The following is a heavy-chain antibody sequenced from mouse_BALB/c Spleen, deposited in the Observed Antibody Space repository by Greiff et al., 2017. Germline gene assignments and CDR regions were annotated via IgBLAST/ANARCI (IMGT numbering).Heavy chain of an antibody. CDR2: ISSGGST. CDR1: GFTFSSYG. Sequence: EVQLVESGGDLVKPGGSLKLSCAASGFTFSSYGMSWVRQTPDKRLEWVASISSGGSTYYPDSVKGRFIISRDNARNILYLQMSSLRSEDTAMYYCARAKAYYDTLGYWGQGTTLTVSS. CDR3: ARAKAYYDTLGY. D-gene: IGHD2-4*01. V-gene: IGHV5-6-5*01. J-gene: IGHJ2*01.